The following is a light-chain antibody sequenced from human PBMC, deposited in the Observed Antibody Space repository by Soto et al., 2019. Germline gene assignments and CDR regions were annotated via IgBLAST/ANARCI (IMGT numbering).Light chain of an antibody. Sequence: DIQMTQSPSSLSASVGDRVTITCRASQSISSYLNWYQQKPGKAPKLLIYAASSLQSGVPSRFSGSGSGTDFLLTISSLQPEDFATYYCQQSFSSPRSVGQGTKVDSK. CDR1: QSISSY. V-gene: IGKV1-39*01. CDR3: QQSFSSPRS. J-gene: IGKJ2*03. CDR2: AAS.